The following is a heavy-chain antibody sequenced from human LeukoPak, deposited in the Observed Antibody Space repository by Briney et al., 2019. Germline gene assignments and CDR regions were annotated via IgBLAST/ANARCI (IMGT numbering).Heavy chain of an antibody. J-gene: IGHJ6*02. CDR1: GGSFSGYY. CDR3: ARFSSFLYGMDV. D-gene: IGHD6-6*01. CDR2: INHSGST. V-gene: IGHV4-34*01. Sequence: SETLSLTCAVYGGSFSGYYWSWIRRPPGKGLEWIGEINHSGSTNYNPSLKSRVTISVDTSKNQFSLKLSSVTAADTAVYYCARFSSFLYGMDVWGQGTTVTVSS.